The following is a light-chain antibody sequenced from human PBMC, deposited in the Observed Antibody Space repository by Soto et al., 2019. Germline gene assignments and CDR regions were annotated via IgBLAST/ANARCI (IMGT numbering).Light chain of an antibody. CDR2: LEGSGSY. J-gene: IGLJ3*02. CDR3: ETWDGNTRV. Sequence: QLVLTQSSSASASLGSSVKLTCTLSSGHSTYIIAWHQQQPGKAPRYLMKLEGSGSYNKGSEVPDRFSGSSSGADRYLTISNLQFEDEADYYCETWDGNTRVFGGGTQLTVL. CDR1: SGHSTYI. V-gene: IGLV4-60*02.